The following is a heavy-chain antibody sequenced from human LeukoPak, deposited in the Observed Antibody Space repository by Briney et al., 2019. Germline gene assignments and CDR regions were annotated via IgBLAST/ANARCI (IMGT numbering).Heavy chain of an antibody. J-gene: IGHJ5*02. CDR1: GGSISSSSYY. CDR2: IYYSGST. Sequence: SETLSLTCTVSGGSISSSSYYWGWIRQPPGKGLEWIGSIYYSGSTYYNPSLKSRVTILVDTSKNQFSLKLSSVTAADTAVYYCARVKVAGNWFDPWGQGTLVTVSS. V-gene: IGHV4-39*07. D-gene: IGHD3-22*01. CDR3: ARVKVAGNWFDP.